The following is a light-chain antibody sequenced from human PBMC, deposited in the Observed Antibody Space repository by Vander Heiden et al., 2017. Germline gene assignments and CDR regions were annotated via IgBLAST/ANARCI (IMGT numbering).Light chain of an antibody. V-gene: IGLV3-1*01. Sequence: SYELTQPSSVSVSPGQTATISCSGDSLGDRYVCWYQQKPGQSPILVIYEDTKRPSGIPERFSGSNSGNTATLTISGTQAMDEADYYCQGWDSRNLYVFGTGTKVTVL. CDR2: EDT. J-gene: IGLJ1*01. CDR3: QGWDSRNLYV. CDR1: SLGDRY.